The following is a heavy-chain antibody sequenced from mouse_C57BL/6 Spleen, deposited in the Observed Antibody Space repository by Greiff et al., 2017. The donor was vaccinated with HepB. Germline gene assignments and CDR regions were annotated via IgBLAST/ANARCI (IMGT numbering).Heavy chain of an antibody. CDR3: TGLTFDY. CDR1: GYTFTDYE. Sequence: VKLMESGAELVRPGASVTLSCKASGYTFTDYEMHWVKQTPVHGLEWIGAIDPETGGTAYNQKFKGKAILTADKSSSTAYMELRSLTSEDSAVYYCTGLTFDYWGQGTTLTVSS. J-gene: IGHJ2*01. V-gene: IGHV1-15*01. D-gene: IGHD1-3*01. CDR2: IDPETGGT.